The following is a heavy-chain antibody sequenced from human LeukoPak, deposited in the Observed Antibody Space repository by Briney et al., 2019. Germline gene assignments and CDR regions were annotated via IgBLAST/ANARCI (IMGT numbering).Heavy chain of an antibody. Sequence: GGSLRLSCAASGFTFSSYWMSWVRQAPGKGLEWVANIKQDGSEKYYVDSVKGRFTISRDNAKNSLYLQMNSLRAEDTAVYYCARSGKGNPPFYYYYYYMDVWGKGTTVTVSS. D-gene: IGHD1-14*01. CDR2: IKQDGSEK. J-gene: IGHJ6*03. CDR1: GFTFSSYW. V-gene: IGHV3-7*01. CDR3: ARSGKGNPPFYYYYYYMDV.